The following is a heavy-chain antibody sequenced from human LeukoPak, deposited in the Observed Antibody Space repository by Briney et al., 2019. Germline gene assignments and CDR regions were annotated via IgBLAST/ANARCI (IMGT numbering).Heavy chain of an antibody. D-gene: IGHD5-18*01. V-gene: IGHV3-23*01. CDR3: AKDQRAGYNYVTIFDY. CDR1: GFTFSSYA. CDR2: ISVSGSST. J-gene: IGHJ4*02. Sequence: GGSLRLSCAASGFTFSSYAMSWVRQAPGKGLEWISVISVSGSSTYYADSEKGRFTVSRDNSKNTLFLQMNSLRAEDTAIYFCAKDQRAGYNYVTIFDYWGQGTLVTVSS.